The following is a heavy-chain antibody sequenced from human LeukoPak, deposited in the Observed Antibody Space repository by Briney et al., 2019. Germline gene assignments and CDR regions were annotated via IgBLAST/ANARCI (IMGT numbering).Heavy chain of an antibody. CDR3: ARRGGSYQDY. CDR1: GYTVTSYD. V-gene: IGHV1-8*03. Sequence: ASVKVSYKASGYTVTSYDINSVRQATGHGLEWMGWMNPNSGNTGYAQKFQGRVTITRNTSISTAYMELSSLRSEDTAVYYCARRGGSYQDYWGQGTLVTVSS. J-gene: IGHJ4*02. CDR2: MNPNSGNT. D-gene: IGHD1-26*01.